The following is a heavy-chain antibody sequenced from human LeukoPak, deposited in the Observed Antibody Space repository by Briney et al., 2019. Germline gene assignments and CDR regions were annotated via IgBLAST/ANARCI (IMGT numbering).Heavy chain of an antibody. CDR3: AREQRGYGDQIDY. V-gene: IGHV4-39*07. CDR2: IYYSGST. J-gene: IGHJ4*02. D-gene: IGHD5-18*01. Sequence: WIRQPPGKGLEWIGSIYYSGSTYYSPSLKSRVTISVDTSKNQFSLKLSSVTAADTAVYYCAREQRGYGDQIDYWGQGTLVTVSS.